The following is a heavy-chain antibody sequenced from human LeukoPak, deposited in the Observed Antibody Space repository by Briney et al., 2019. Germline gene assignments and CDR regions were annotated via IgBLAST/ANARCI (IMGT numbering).Heavy chain of an antibody. Sequence: GGSLRLSCAASGFTFSTYWMAWVRQAPGKGLLWVSRINHDGSSADYADSVKGRFTISRDNTKNTLYLQMNSLRVEDTAVYYCVRDYGPFDPWGQGTLVTVSS. CDR2: INHDGSSA. J-gene: IGHJ5*02. CDR1: GFTFSTYW. D-gene: IGHD4-17*01. V-gene: IGHV3-74*01. CDR3: VRDYGPFDP.